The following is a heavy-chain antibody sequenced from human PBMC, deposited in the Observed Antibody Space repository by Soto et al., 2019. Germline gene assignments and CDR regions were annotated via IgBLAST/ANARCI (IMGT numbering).Heavy chain of an antibody. J-gene: IGHJ4*02. V-gene: IGHV1-18*01. CDR2: ISAYNGNT. D-gene: IGHD3-16*02. CDR1: GYIFTNYG. Sequence: ASVKVSCKASGYIFTNYGISWVRQAPGQGLEWMGWISAYNGNTKYAQHLQGRVTMTTDTSTSTVYMELRSLRSDDTAVYYCARSPVTFGGVIALPSFDYWGQGTLVTVSS. CDR3: ARSPVTFGGVIALPSFDY.